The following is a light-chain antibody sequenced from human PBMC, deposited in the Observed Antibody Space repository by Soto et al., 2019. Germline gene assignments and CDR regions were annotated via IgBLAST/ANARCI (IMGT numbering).Light chain of an antibody. CDR2: KAS. V-gene: IGKV1-5*03. CDR3: QHYNSYSEA. Sequence: DIQMTQSPSTLSGSVGDRVTITRRASQTSSSWLAWYQQKPGKAPKLLIYKASTLKSGVPSRFSGSGSGTEFTLTISSLQPDDFATYYCQHYNSYSEAFGQGTKVELK. CDR1: QTSSSW. J-gene: IGKJ1*01.